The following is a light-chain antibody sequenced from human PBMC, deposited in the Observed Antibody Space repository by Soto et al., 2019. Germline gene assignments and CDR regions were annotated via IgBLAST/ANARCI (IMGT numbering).Light chain of an antibody. CDR3: QQYHNWPPRT. J-gene: IGKJ1*01. Sequence: EIVMTQSPATLSVSPGERVTLSCRAGQSVSSNLAWYQQKPGQAPRLLIYGASTRATGIPARFSGGGSETEFTLTISSLQSEDFAVYYCQQYHNWPPRTFGQGTKVEIK. CDR2: GAS. CDR1: QSVSSN. V-gene: IGKV3-15*01.